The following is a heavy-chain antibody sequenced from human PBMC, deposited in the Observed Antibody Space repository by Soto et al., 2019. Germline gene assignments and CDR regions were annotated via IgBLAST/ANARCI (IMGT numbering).Heavy chain of an antibody. CDR2: IFSNDEK. CDR1: GFSLSNARMG. V-gene: IGHV2-26*01. J-gene: IGHJ4*02. CDR3: ARNSYSSSFVDY. D-gene: IGHD6-6*01. Sequence: QVTLKESGPVLVKPTETLTLTCTVSGFSLSNARMGVSWIRQPPGNALEWLAHIFSNDEKSYSTSLKSRLTISKDTSKSQVVLTMTNMDLVDTATYYCARNSYSSSFVDYWGQGTLVTVSS.